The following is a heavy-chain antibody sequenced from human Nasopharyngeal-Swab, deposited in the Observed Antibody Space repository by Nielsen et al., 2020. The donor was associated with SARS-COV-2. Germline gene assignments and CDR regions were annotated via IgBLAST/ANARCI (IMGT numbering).Heavy chain of an antibody. V-gene: IGHV4-61*01. D-gene: IGHD4-23*01. Sequence: SETLSLTCTVSGGSASSGSYYWSWIRQPPGKGLEWIGYIYDSGSTKYNPSLKSRVTKSIDTSKNQFFLKLTSVTAADTAVYYCARERPGKSDAFDIWGQGTLVTVSS. J-gene: IGHJ3*02. CDR3: ARERPGKSDAFDI. CDR2: IYDSGST. CDR1: GGSASSGSYY.